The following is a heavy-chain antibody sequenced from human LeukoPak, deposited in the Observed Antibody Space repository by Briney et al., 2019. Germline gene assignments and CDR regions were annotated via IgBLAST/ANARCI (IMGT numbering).Heavy chain of an antibody. CDR3: ARSSSPNWFDP. D-gene: IGHD6-13*01. J-gene: IGHJ5*02. CDR1: GFTFSSYS. CDR2: ISSSSSYI. V-gene: IGHV3-21*01. Sequence: GGSLRLSCAASGFTFSSYSMNWVRQAPGKGLEWVSSISSSSSYIYYADSVKGRFTFSRDNAKNSLYLQMNSLRAEDTAVYYCARSSSPNWFDPWGQGTLVTVSS.